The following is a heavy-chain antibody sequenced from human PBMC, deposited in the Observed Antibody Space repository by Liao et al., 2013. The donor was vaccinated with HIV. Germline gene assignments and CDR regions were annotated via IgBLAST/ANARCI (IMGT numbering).Heavy chain of an antibody. D-gene: IGHD5-24*01. V-gene: IGHV4-4*07. J-gene: IGHJ4*02. CDR2: IYTSGST. CDR3: ARDIGGDMATISNY. Sequence: QVQLQESGPGLVKPSETLSLTCTVSGASISSYSWSWIRQPAGKGLEWIGRIYTSGSTNYNPSLKNRITMSVDTSKNQFSLNLSSVTAADTAVYYCARDIGGDMATISNYWGQGTLVTVSS. CDR1: GASISSYS.